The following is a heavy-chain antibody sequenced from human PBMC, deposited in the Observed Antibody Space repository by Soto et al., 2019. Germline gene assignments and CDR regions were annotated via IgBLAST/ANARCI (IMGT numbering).Heavy chain of an antibody. CDR1: GFTFSSYW. Sequence: GGSLRLSCAASGFTFSSYWLSWVRQAPGKGLEWVANIKQDGIEKYYVDSVKGRFTISRDNAKNSLYLQMNSLRAEDTAVYYCARGDCRGGSCYGIDVWGRGTTVTVSS. V-gene: IGHV3-7*01. CDR3: ARGDCRGGSCYGIDV. D-gene: IGHD2-15*01. CDR2: IKQDGIEK. J-gene: IGHJ6*02.